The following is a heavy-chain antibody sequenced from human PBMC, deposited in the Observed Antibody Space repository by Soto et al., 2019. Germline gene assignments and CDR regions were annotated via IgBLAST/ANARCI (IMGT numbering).Heavy chain of an antibody. CDR2: VNTYNGNP. D-gene: IGHD6-6*01. CDR1: GYTFTNYA. J-gene: IGHJ4*02. Sequence: QVPLVQSGVEVKKPGASVKVSCKASGYTFTNYAISWVRQAPGRGLEWMGWVNTYNGNPNYAQNFQGRVTMTTDTSTGTAYMELRSLKSDDSAVYYCARDSQYSTDWQRFDSWGQGTLVTVSS. CDR3: ARDSQYSTDWQRFDS. V-gene: IGHV1-18*01.